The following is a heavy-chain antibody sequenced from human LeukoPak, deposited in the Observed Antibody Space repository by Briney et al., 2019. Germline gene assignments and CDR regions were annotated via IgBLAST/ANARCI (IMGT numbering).Heavy chain of an antibody. D-gene: IGHD2-15*01. CDR1: GYSFTSYW. CDR2: IYPGDSDT. J-gene: IGHJ5*02. Sequence: GESLKISCKGSGYSFTSYWIGWVRQMPGKGLEWMGIIYPGDSDTRYSPSFQGQVTISADKSISTAYLQWSSLKASDTAMYYCARRYCSVRSCYWFDPWGQGTLVTVSS. V-gene: IGHV5-51*01. CDR3: ARRYCSVRSCYWFDP.